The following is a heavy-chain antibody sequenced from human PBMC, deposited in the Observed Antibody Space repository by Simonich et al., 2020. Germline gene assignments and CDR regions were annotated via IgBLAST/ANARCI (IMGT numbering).Heavy chain of an antibody. CDR1: GFTFSSYE. CDR2: ISSSGSTI. V-gene: IGHV3-48*03. J-gene: IGHJ6*02. CDR3: ARDFRLQLVEIGTYYYYGMDV. Sequence: EVQLVESGGGLVQPGGSLRLSCAASGFTFSSYEMNWVRQAPGKGLVWVSYISSSGSTIYYADSVKGRFTISRDNAKNSLYLQMNSLRAEDTAFYYCARDFRLQLVEIGTYYYYGMDVWGQGTTVTVSS. D-gene: IGHD6-6*01.